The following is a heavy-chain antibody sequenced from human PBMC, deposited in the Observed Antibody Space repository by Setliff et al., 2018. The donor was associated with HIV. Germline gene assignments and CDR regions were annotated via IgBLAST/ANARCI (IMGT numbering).Heavy chain of an antibody. CDR2: IIPIFGPA. J-gene: IGHJ4*01. V-gene: IGHV1-69*05. Sequence: GASVKVSCKASGGTVSSYAINWVRQAPGQGLEWMGGIIPIFGPANYAQKFQDRVTITTDESTSTAYMELSRLRSDDTAVYYCARVGSYWTQFDYWGQGTLVTVSS. CDR3: ARVGSYWTQFDY. CDR1: GGTVSSYA. D-gene: IGHD2-15*01.